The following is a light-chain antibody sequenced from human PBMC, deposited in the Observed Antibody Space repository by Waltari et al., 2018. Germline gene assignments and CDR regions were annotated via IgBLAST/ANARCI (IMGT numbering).Light chain of an antibody. CDR2: GLS. CDR3: QQYKSWPLT. CDR1: QSLGSF. Sequence: EIVMTQSPATLSVSPGERVTLSCRASQSLGSFLAWYQQKLGQAPRLLISGLSTRATGIPARFSGSGSGTDFTLTISSLESEDFAVYYCQQYKSWPLTFGPGTKVDIK. J-gene: IGKJ3*01. V-gene: IGKV3-15*01.